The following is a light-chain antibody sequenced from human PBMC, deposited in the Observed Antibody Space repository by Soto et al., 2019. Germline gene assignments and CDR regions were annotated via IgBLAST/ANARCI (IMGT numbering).Light chain of an antibody. CDR1: QGISTY. J-gene: IGKJ5*01. CDR3: QQVMGYPWT. CDR2: GAS. V-gene: IGKV1-9*01. Sequence: DIKMTQYPSTLSVSVGDRVTITCRASQGISTYLAWFQQKPGKAPKLLIYGASTLQSGVPSRFSGSGSEEEITLAISSLQLEDFGTYYCQQVMGYPWTIGQGTRLE.